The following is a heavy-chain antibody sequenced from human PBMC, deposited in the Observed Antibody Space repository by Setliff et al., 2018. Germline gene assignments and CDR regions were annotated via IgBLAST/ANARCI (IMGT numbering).Heavy chain of an antibody. CDR2: ISAYNDNT. CDR1: GYMFRSYG. CDR3: ARPFNSGFYHQRDAYDI. Sequence: ASVKVSCKASGYMFRSYGINWIRQAPGQGPEWMGWISAYNDNTNSAEKFQDRITITADTSTSTSYMELRSLTSDDTAVYFCARPFNSGFYHQRDAYDIWGQGTLGTV. V-gene: IGHV1-18*01. D-gene: IGHD5-12*01. J-gene: IGHJ3*02.